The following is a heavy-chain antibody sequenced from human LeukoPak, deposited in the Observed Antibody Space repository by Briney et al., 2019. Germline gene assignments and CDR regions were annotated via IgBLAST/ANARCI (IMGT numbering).Heavy chain of an antibody. CDR1: GGSFSSYA. D-gene: IGHD4-17*01. V-gene: IGHV1-69*13. CDR2: VILIFGAA. Sequence: SVKVSRKASGGSFSSYAISWVRQAPGQGLEWMGGVILIFGAANYAQKFQGRVMSKPDESTSTAYMELSSLRSEDTAVYYCARESLSYGDRDYWGQGTLVAVSS. CDR3: ARESLSYGDRDY. J-gene: IGHJ4*02.